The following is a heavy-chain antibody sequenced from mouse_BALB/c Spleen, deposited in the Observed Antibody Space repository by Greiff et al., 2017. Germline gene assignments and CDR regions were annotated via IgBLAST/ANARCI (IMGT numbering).Heavy chain of an antibody. CDR3: ARRNYYGSSYWYFDV. CDR2: ISYSGST. Sequence: VQLQQSGPGLVKPSQSLSLTCTVTGYSITSDYAWNWIRQFPGNTLEWMGYISYSGSTSYNPSLKSRISITRDTSKNQFFLQLNSVTTEDTATYYCARRNYYGSSYWYFDVWGAGTTVTVSS. D-gene: IGHD1-1*01. CDR1: GYSITSDYA. J-gene: IGHJ1*01. V-gene: IGHV3-2*02.